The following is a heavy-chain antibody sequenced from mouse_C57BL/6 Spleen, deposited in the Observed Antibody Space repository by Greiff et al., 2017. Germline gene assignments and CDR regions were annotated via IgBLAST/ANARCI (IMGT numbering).Heavy chain of an antibody. CDR2: ISSGSSTI. J-gene: IGHJ1*03. D-gene: IGHD3-1*01. CDR1: GFTFSDYG. V-gene: IGHV5-17*01. Sequence: EVKLMESGGGLVKPGGSLKLSCAASGFTFSDYGMHWVRQAPEKGLEWVAYISSGSSTIYYADTVKGRFTISRDNAKNTLFLQMTSLRSEDTAMYYCARPGLLNWYFDVWGTGTTVTVSS. CDR3: ARPGLLNWYFDV.